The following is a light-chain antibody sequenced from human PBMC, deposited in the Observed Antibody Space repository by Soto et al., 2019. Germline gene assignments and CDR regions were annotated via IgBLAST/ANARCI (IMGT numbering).Light chain of an antibody. CDR2: GAS. CDR3: HQYGSSPRT. J-gene: IGKJ1*01. Sequence: EIVLTQSPGTLSLSPGEISTLACRASQSLSSTYLALYQQKPCHAPRLLIDGASSRATGIPDRFSGSGSGTDFTLTISRLEPEYFAVYYCHQYGSSPRTFGQGTKVEFK. CDR1: QSLSSTY. V-gene: IGKV3-20*01.